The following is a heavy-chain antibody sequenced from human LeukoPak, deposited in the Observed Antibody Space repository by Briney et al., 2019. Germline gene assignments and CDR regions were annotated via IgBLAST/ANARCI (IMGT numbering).Heavy chain of an antibody. D-gene: IGHD3-16*01. CDR1: GFTFSNYA. J-gene: IGHJ6*02. Sequence: GGSLRLSCTASGFTFSNYAMTWVRQAPGKGLEWVSSISGTGGRTYSADSVKGRFTISRDDSKNTLYLQMKNLRVEHTAVYYCAKGLHGGVGYGVDVWGQGTTVSVSS. V-gene: IGHV3-23*01. CDR2: ISGTGGRT. CDR3: AKGLHGGVGYGVDV.